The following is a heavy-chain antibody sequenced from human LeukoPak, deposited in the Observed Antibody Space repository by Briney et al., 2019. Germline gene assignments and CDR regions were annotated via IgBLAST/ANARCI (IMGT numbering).Heavy chain of an antibody. Sequence: GGSLRLSCAASGFTFSRNGMHWVRQAPGKGLEWVAYIWNDGSDKYYADSVEGRFTISRDDSKYTPYLQMNSLRLEDTAVYYCAKDFSWSFEYWGQGTLVTVSS. D-gene: IGHD2-15*01. J-gene: IGHJ4*02. CDR1: GFTFSRNG. CDR3: AKDFSWSFEY. V-gene: IGHV3-30*02. CDR2: IWNDGSDK.